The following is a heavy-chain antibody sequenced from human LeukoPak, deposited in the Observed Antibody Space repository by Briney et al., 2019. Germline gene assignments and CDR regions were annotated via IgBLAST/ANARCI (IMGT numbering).Heavy chain of an antibody. Sequence: GGSLRLSCAASGFTFSSYTMNWVRQAPGKGLEWVSSISSSSSYIYYADSVKGRFTISRDNAKNSLYLQMNSLRAEDTAVYYCARDPYNGSYGDYYYYYMDVWGKGTTVTISS. V-gene: IGHV3-21*01. CDR3: ARDPYNGSYGDYYYYYMDV. CDR1: GFTFSSYT. CDR2: ISSSSSYI. J-gene: IGHJ6*03. D-gene: IGHD1-26*01.